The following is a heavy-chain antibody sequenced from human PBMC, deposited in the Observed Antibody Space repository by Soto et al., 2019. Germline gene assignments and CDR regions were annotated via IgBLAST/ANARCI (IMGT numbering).Heavy chain of an antibody. CDR1: GLTFSNYA. CDR3: AKNQAGELPRVIGF. J-gene: IGHJ4*02. V-gene: IGHV3-23*01. Sequence: EVRLLESGGGLVQPGGSLRLSCATSGLTFSNYAMSWVRQAPGGGLEWVSSMSGSGSTTYYADSVRGRFTISRDRSKNTLYLEMSSLRAEDTARYYCAKNQAGELPRVIGFWGQGTLVTVSS. CDR2: MSGSGSTT. D-gene: IGHD3-16*02.